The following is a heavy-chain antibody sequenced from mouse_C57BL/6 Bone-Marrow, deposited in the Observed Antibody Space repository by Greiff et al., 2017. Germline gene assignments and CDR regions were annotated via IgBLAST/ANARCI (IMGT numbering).Heavy chain of an antibody. Sequence: QVQLQQSGAELVKPGASVKLSCKASGYTFTEYTIHWVKQRSGQGLEWIGWCYPGSGSTNYNEKFKGKATFTADTSSNTTYMQLRSLTTEDAAIYYCARGLVLRPGYFDYWGQGTTLTVSS. V-gene: IGHV1-62-2*01. CDR3: ARGLVLRPGYFDY. CDR2: CYPGSGST. CDR1: GYTFTEYT. D-gene: IGHD1-1*01. J-gene: IGHJ2*01.